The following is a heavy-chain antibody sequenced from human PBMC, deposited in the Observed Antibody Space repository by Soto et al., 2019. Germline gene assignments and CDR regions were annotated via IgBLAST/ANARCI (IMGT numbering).Heavy chain of an antibody. V-gene: IGHV4-34*01. CDR1: GGSVSSGSYY. CDR2: MSHSGGS. D-gene: IGHD1-1*01. CDR3: SRVERGTATTVVDAFDI. J-gene: IGHJ3*02. Sequence: QVQLQQWGAGLLKPSETLSLTCAVYGGSVSSGSYYWSWIRQPPGKGLEWIGEMSHSGGSHFTPSHQSRSTISVDTSKTQFSLKMSSVTAADTALYYCSRVERGTATTVVDAFDIWGPGTMVTVSS.